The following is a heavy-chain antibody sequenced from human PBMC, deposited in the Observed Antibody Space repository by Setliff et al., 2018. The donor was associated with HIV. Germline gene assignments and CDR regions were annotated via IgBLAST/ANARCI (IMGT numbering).Heavy chain of an antibody. J-gene: IGHJ4*02. V-gene: IGHV1-69*06. D-gene: IGHD6-6*01. CDR2: IIPIFGTA. CDR1: GYTFTNYY. Sequence: ASVKVSCKASGYTFTNYYIHWVRQAPGQGLEWMGRIIPIFGTANYAQKFQGRVTITADKSTSTAYMELSSLRSEDTAVYYCARNPTGGAARFDYWGQGTLVTVSS. CDR3: ARNPTGGAARFDY.